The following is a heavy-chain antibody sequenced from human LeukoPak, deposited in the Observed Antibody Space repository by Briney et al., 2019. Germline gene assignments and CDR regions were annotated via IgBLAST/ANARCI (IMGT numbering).Heavy chain of an antibody. CDR2: ISYDGSNK. D-gene: IGHD3-22*01. J-gene: IGHJ4*02. Sequence: GSLRLSCAAPGFTFSSYGMHWVRQAPGKGLEWVTVISYDGSNKYYADSVKGRFTISRDNSKNTLYLQMNSLRAEDTAVYYCAKAYYYDSSGLFDYWGQGTLVTVSS. V-gene: IGHV3-30*18. CDR3: AKAYYYDSSGLFDY. CDR1: GFTFSSYG.